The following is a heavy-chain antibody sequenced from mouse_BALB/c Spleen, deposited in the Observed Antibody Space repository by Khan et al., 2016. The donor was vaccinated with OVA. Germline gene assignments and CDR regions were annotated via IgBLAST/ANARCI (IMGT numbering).Heavy chain of an antibody. CDR1: GYTFTTYW. J-gene: IGHJ2*01. CDR3: TKDRRDY. CDR2: INPTSGYT. V-gene: IGHV1-7*01. Sequence: VQLQQSGAERAKPGASVKMSCKASGYTFTTYWMHWVKQRPGQGLEWIGYINPTSGYTDYNEKFKDRATLSVDKSSSTAYMQLSSLTSEDSAVYYCTKDRRDYWGQGTTLTVSA.